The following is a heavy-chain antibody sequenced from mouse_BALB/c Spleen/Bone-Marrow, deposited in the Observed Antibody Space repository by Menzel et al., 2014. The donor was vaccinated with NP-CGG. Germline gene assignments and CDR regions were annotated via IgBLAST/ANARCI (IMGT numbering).Heavy chain of an antibody. CDR1: GYTFSNYW. D-gene: IGHD1-1*01. J-gene: IGHJ2*01. CDR2: ILPGSGTA. V-gene: IGHV1-9*01. CDR3: ARASVVPYYFDF. Sequence: QVQLQQSGAELMKPGASVKISCKATGYTFSNYWIDWVKQRPGHGLEWIGEILPGSGTANYNETFKGKATFTADTSSNTAYMQLSSLTSEDSAPYYCARASVVPYYFDFWGQGTTLTVSS.